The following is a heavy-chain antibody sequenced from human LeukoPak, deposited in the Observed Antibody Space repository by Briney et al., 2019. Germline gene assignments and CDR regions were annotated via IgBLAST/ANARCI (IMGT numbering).Heavy chain of an antibody. CDR3: ARVSHEYYDFWSGYYTGNYYYGMDV. CDR1: GGSISSYY. CDR2: IYTSGST. Sequence: SETLSLTCTVSGGSISSYYWSWIRQPAGKGLEWIGRIYTSGSTNYNPSLKSRVTMSVDTSKNQFSLKLSSVTAADTAVYYCARVSHEYYDFWSGYYTGNYYYGMDVWGQGTTVTVSS. J-gene: IGHJ6*02. V-gene: IGHV4-4*07. D-gene: IGHD3-3*01.